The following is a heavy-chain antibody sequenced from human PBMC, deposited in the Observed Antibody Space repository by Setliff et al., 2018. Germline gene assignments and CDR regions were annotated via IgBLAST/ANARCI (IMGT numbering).Heavy chain of an antibody. CDR2: FNPNSGDT. Sequence: ASVKVSCKASGYIFTGYYIHWVRQAPGQGLEWMGRFNPNSGDTNSAQKFQGRVTMTRDTSISTAYMELSRLKYDDTAVYYCAREKVVVVSATSYHYYMDVWGKGTTVTVSS. V-gene: IGHV1-2*06. D-gene: IGHD2-15*01. J-gene: IGHJ6*03. CDR1: GYIFTGYY. CDR3: AREKVVVVSATSYHYYMDV.